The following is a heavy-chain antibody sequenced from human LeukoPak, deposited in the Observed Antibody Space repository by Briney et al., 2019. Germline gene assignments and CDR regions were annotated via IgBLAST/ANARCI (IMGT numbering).Heavy chain of an antibody. D-gene: IGHD6-19*01. J-gene: IGHJ6*02. V-gene: IGHV3-30-3*01. CDR2: ISYDGSNK. CDR3: ARDRLQLAVAGRKISYYGMDV. CDR1: GFTFSSYA. Sequence: GGSLRLSCAASGFTFSSYAMHWVRQAPGKGLEWVAVISYDGSNKYYADSVKGRFTISRDNSKNTLYLQMNSLRAEDTAVYYCARDRLQLAVAGRKISYYGMDVWGQGTTVTVSS.